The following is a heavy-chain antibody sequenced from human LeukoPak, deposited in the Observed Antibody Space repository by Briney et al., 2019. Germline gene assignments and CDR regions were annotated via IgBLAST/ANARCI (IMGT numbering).Heavy chain of an antibody. Sequence: SQTLSLTCTVSGGSISSGGYYWSWIRQHPGKGLEWIGYIYYSGSTYYNPSLKSRVTISVDTSKNQFSLKLSSVTAADTAAYYCARPYGDRPYGAFDIWGQGTMVTVSS. J-gene: IGHJ3*02. CDR1: GGSISSGGYY. V-gene: IGHV4-31*03. CDR2: IYYSGST. CDR3: ARPYGDRPYGAFDI. D-gene: IGHD4-17*01.